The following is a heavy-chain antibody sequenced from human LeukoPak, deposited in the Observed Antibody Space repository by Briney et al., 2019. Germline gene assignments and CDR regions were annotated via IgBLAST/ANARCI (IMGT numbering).Heavy chain of an antibody. CDR3: AKDKSLYSSSLPYMDV. V-gene: IGHV3-21*04. Sequence: GGSLRLSCAASGFTFSSYSMNWVRQAPGKGLERVSSISSSSSYIYYADTVKGRFTISRDNSKNTLYLQMNSLRAEDTAVYYCAKDKSLYSSSLPYMDVRGKGTTVTVSS. CDR1: GFTFSSYS. CDR2: ISSSSSYI. D-gene: IGHD6-13*01. J-gene: IGHJ6*03.